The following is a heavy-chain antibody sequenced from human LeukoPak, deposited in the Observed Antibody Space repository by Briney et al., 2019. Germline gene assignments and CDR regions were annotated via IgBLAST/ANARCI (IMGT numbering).Heavy chain of an antibody. CDR1: GFTFDDHI. Sequence: PGGSLRLSRAASGFTFDDHIMHWVRQAPGRGLEWVSLISWDGGGTYYADSVKGRFRISRDNSKNSVYLQMNSLRTEDTALYYCAKAPLSSSWVEIDYWGQGTLVTVSS. J-gene: IGHJ4*02. V-gene: IGHV3-43*01. CDR3: AKAPLSSSWVEIDY. CDR2: ISWDGGGT. D-gene: IGHD6-13*01.